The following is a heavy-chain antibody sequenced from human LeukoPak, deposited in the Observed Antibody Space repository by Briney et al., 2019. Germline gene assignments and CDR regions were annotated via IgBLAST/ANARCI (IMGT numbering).Heavy chain of an antibody. CDR2: ISSSGSTI. Sequence: KSGGSLRLSCAASGFTFSDYYMSWIRQAPGKGLEWVSYISSSGSTIYYADSVKGRFTISRDNAKNSLYLQMNSLRVEDTAVYYCARDTPPQYGSGSYCDYWGQGTLVTVSS. CDR3: ARDTPPQYGSGSYCDY. J-gene: IGHJ4*02. V-gene: IGHV3-11*01. CDR1: GFTFSDYY. D-gene: IGHD3-10*01.